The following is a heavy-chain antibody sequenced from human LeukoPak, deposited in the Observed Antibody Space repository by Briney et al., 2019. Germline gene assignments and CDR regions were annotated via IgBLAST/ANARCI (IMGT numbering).Heavy chain of an antibody. V-gene: IGHV4-31*03. J-gene: IGHJ3*02. CDR2: IYYSGST. CDR1: GGSISSGGYY. CDR3: ARTNVDTMGTFDI. Sequence: SETLSLTCTVSGGSISSGGYYWSWIRQHPGKGLEWIGYIYYSGSTYYNPSLKSRVIISVDTSKNQFSLKLSSVTAADTAVYYCARTNVDTMGTFDIWGQGTMVTVSS. D-gene: IGHD5-18*01.